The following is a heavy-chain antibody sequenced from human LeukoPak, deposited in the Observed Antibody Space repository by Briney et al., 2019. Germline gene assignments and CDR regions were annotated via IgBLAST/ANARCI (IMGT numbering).Heavy chain of an antibody. CDR3: ARDADSSGWLDY. D-gene: IGHD6-19*01. CDR1: GGSISSGSYY. V-gene: IGHV4-61*02. J-gene: IGHJ4*02. Sequence: SETLSLTCTVSGGSISSGSYYWSWIRQPAGKGLEWIGRIYTSGSTNYNPSLKSRVTISVDTSKNQFSLKLSSVTAADTAVYYCARDADSSGWLDYWGQGTLVTVSS. CDR2: IYTSGST.